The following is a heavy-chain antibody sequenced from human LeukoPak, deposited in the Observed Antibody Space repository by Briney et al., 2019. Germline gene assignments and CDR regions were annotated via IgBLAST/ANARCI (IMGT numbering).Heavy chain of an antibody. J-gene: IGHJ4*02. Sequence: ASVKVSCKASGYTFTSYDINWVRQATGQGLEWMGWMNPNSGNTGYAQKFQGRVTITADESTSTAYMELSSLRSEDTAVYYCASIRSNRDGSRSFDYWGQGTLVTVSS. CDR2: MNPNSGNT. D-gene: IGHD5-24*01. CDR1: GYTFTSYD. V-gene: IGHV1-8*01. CDR3: ASIRSNRDGSRSFDY.